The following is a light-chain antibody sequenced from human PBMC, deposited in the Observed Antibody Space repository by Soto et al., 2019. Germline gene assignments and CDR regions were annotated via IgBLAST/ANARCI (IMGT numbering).Light chain of an antibody. CDR1: SSDVGGYNS. CDR3: NSYAGSNILVV. CDR2: EVS. J-gene: IGLJ2*01. V-gene: IGLV2-8*01. Sequence: QSALTQPPSASGSPGQSVTISCTGTSSDVGGYNSVSWYQQHPGKAPKLMIYEVSQRPSGVPDRFSGSKSGNTASLTVSGLQAEDEAEYYCNSYAGSNILVVFGGGTQLTVL.